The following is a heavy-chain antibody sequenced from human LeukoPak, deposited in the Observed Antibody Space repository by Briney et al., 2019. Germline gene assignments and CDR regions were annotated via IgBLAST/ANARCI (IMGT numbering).Heavy chain of an antibody. CDR2: ISWHSGSI. Sequence: GGSLRLSCAASGFTFDDYAMHWVRQAPGKGLEWVSGISWHSGSIGYADSVKGRFTISRDNAKNSLYLQMNSLRAEDTAVYYCARDPDYDYVWGSLDYWGQGTLVTVSS. D-gene: IGHD3-16*01. V-gene: IGHV3-9*01. CDR3: ARDPDYDYVWGSLDY. J-gene: IGHJ4*02. CDR1: GFTFDDYA.